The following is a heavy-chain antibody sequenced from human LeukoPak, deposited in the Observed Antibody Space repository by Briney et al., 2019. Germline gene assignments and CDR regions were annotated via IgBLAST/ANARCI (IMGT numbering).Heavy chain of an antibody. CDR1: GGTFSSYA. V-gene: IGHV1-69*13. CDR2: IIPIFGTA. J-gene: IGHJ4*02. Sequence: ASVKVSCKASGGTFSSYAISWVRQAPGQGLEWMGGIIPIFGTANYAQKFQGRVTITADESTGTAYMELSSLRSEDTAVYYCARGDYYDSSGYRYYFDYWGQGTLVTVSS. CDR3: ARGDYYDSSGYRYYFDY. D-gene: IGHD3-22*01.